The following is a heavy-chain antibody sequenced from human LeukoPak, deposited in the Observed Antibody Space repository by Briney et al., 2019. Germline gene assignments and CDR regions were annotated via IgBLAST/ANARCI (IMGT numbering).Heavy chain of an antibody. CDR2: IYHSGST. Sequence: PSETLSLTCTVSGYSISSGYYWGWIRQPPGKGLEWIGSIYHSGSTYYNPSLKSRVTISVDTSKNQFSLKLSSVTAADTAVYYCGGGKVVIYAFDIWGQGTMVTVSS. V-gene: IGHV4-38-2*02. J-gene: IGHJ3*02. D-gene: IGHD3-22*01. CDR3: GGGKVVIYAFDI. CDR1: GYSISSGYY.